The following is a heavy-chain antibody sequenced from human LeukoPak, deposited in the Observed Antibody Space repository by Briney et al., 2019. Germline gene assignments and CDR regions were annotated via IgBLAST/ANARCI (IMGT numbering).Heavy chain of an antibody. CDR3: ARLSIVGATDY. CDR1: GFTFSSYS. Sequence: GGSLRLSCAASGFTFSSYSMNWVRQAPGKGLEWVSSISSSSSYIYYADSVKGRFTISRDNAENSLYLQMNSLRAEDTAVYYCARLSIVGATDYWGQGTLVTVSS. J-gene: IGHJ4*02. D-gene: IGHD1-26*01. CDR2: ISSSSSYI. V-gene: IGHV3-21*01.